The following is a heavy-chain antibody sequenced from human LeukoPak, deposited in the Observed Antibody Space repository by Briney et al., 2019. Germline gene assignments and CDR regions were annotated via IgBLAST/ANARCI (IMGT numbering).Heavy chain of an antibody. J-gene: IGHJ5*02. CDR1: GFTFSSYW. Sequence: GGSLRLSCAASGFTFSSYWMSWVRQAPGKGLEWVANIKQDGSEKYYVDSVKGRFTISRDNAENSLYLQMNSLRAEDTAVYYCARDSSRYDFWSGYLLYNWFDPWGQGTLVTVSS. V-gene: IGHV3-7*01. CDR2: IKQDGSEK. D-gene: IGHD3-3*01. CDR3: ARDSSRYDFWSGYLLYNWFDP.